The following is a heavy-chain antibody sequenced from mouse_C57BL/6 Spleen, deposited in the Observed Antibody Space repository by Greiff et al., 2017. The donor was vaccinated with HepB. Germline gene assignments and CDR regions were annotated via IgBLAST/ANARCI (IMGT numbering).Heavy chain of an antibody. D-gene: IGHD3-2*02. J-gene: IGHJ3*01. CDR1: GYTFTNYW. CDR2: IYPGGGYT. Sequence: LQESGAELVRPGTSVKMSCKASGYTFTNYWIGWAKQRPGHGLEWIGDIYPGGGYTNYNEKFKGKATLTADKSSSTAYMQFSSLTSEDSAIYYCARLDSSGYVPSYWGQGTLVTVSA. V-gene: IGHV1-63*01. CDR3: ARLDSSGYVPSY.